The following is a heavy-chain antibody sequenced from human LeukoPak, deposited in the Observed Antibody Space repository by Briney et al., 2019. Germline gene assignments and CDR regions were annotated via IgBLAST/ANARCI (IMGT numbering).Heavy chain of an antibody. V-gene: IGHV4-61*01. D-gene: IGHD5-12*01. Sequence: TSETLSLTCTVSGGSVSSGSYYWSWIRQPPGKGLEWIAYIYYSGSTNYNPSLKSRVTISVDTSKNQFSLKLSSVTAADTAVYYCARDFSGSPSEDDGMDVWGKGTTVTVSS. CDR2: IYYSGST. J-gene: IGHJ6*04. CDR3: ARDFSGSPSEDDGMDV. CDR1: GGSVSSGSYY.